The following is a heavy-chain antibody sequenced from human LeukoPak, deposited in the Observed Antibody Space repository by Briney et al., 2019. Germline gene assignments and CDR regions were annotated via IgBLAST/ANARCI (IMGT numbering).Heavy chain of an antibody. CDR2: MNPNSGNT. J-gene: IGHJ5*02. Sequence: ASVKVSCKASGYTFTSYDINWVRQATGQGLEWMGWMNPNSGNTGYAQKFQGRVTMTRNTSISTAYVELSSLRSEDTAVYYCARGSSWHNWFDPWGQGTLVTVSS. CDR3: ARGSSWHNWFDP. V-gene: IGHV1-8*01. D-gene: IGHD6-13*01. CDR1: GYTFTSYD.